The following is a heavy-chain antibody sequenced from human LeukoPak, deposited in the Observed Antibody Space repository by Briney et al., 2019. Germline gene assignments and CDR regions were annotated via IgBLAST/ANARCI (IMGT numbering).Heavy chain of an antibody. CDR2: LYTSGST. Sequence: SETLSLTCTVSGGSISSYYWSWIRQPPGKGLEWIGYLYTSGSTNYNPSLKSRVTISVDTSKNQFSLKLSSVPAADTAVYYCARMYYYGSGSYRGYYYYYMDVWGKGTTVTVSS. V-gene: IGHV4-4*09. D-gene: IGHD3-10*01. J-gene: IGHJ6*03. CDR3: ARMYYYGSGSYRGYYYYYMDV. CDR1: GGSISSYY.